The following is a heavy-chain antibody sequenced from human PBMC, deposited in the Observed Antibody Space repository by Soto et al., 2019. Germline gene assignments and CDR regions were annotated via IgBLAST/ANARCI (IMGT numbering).Heavy chain of an antibody. V-gene: IGHV4-30-4*01. CDR2: IYYSGST. D-gene: IGHD2-15*01. J-gene: IGHJ5*02. CDR1: GGSISSGDYY. Sequence: SETLSLTCTVSGGSISSGDYYWSWIRQPPGKGLEWIGYIYYSGSTYYNPSLKSRVTISVDTSKNQFSLKLSSVTAADTAVYYCASSYCSGGSCYPNWFDPWGQGTLVTVSS. CDR3: ASSYCSGGSCYPNWFDP.